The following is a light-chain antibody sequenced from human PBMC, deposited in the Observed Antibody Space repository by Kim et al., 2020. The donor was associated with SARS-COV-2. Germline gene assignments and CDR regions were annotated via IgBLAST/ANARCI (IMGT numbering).Light chain of an antibody. V-gene: IGLV1-44*01. CDR1: STTIGKTT. J-gene: IGLJ2*01. CDR3: AAWDDSLKAVI. Sequence: GQTGTISSYGSSTTIGKTTVNWYQHFPGTAPKLFISNKDQRPSGVPDRFSGSKSGTSASLAISGLQSEDEADYYCAAWDDSLKAVIFGGGTQLTVL. CDR2: NKD.